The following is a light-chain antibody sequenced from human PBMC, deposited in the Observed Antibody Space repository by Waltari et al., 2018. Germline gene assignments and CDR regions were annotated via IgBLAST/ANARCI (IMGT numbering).Light chain of an antibody. V-gene: IGLV1-40*01. CDR3: QSYDGTLGGLYV. Sequence: QSVLTQSPSVSGAPGQRVTISCSGSSSNIGAGHGVHWYQQFPGSAPKLLIFENNNRPSGVPDRFSGSKSGTSASLVITGLQAEDEADYYCQSYDGTLGGLYVFGSGTAVTVL. CDR1: SSNIGAGHG. CDR2: ENN. J-gene: IGLJ1*01.